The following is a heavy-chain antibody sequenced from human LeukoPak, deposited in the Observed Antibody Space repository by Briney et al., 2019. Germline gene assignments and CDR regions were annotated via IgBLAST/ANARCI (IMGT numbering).Heavy chain of an antibody. J-gene: IGHJ4*02. CDR1: GFTFTTYG. CDR3: ARGAEYSGAWCQDY. V-gene: IGHV3-30*03. Sequence: GRSLRLSCAASGFTFTTYGMRWVRQAPGKGLEWVAVISYDGSYKYYVDSVKGRFTISRDNAKNSLSLQMNSLRAEDTAVYYCARGAEYSGAWCQDYWGQGTLVTVSS. D-gene: IGHD6-19*01. CDR2: ISYDGSYK.